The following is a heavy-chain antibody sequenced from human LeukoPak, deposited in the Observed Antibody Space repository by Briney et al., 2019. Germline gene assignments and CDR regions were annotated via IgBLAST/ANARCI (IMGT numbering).Heavy chain of an antibody. V-gene: IGHV3-7*01. J-gene: IGHJ3*02. CDR2: IKQDGSEK. D-gene: IGHD3-22*01. CDR1: GFTVRSYW. Sequence: GGSLRLSCAASGFTVRSYWMSWVRQAPGKGLEWVANIKQDGSEKYYVDSVKGRFTISRDNATNSLYLQMNSLRAEDTAVYYCASRDYYDSSGYNDAFDIWGQGTMVTVSS. CDR3: ASRDYYDSSGYNDAFDI.